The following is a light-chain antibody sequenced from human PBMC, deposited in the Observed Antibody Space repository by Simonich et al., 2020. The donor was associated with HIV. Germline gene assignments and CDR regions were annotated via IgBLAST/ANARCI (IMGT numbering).Light chain of an antibody. CDR1: SSNIGSYNY. V-gene: IGLV2-14*01. J-gene: IGLJ3*02. CDR2: DVS. CDR3: SSYTTSSTWV. Sequence: QSALTQSDSVSGSPGQSITISCTGTSSNIGSYNYVSWYQQHPGKAPKLMIYDVSKRPSGVSDRFSGSKSGNTASLTISGLQAEDEANYYCSSYTTSSTWVFGGGTTLTVL.